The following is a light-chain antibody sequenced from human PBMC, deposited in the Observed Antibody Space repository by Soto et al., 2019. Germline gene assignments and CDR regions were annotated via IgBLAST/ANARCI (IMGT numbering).Light chain of an antibody. J-gene: IGKJ1*01. Sequence: EIELTQSPATLSLSPGERATLSCMASQSVSSYLAWYQQKPGQAPRLLIYDASNRATGIPARFSGSGSGTDFTLTISSLEPEDFAVYYCQQRSNWPPTFGQGTKVEIK. CDR2: DAS. CDR3: QQRSNWPPT. CDR1: QSVSSY. V-gene: IGKV3-11*01.